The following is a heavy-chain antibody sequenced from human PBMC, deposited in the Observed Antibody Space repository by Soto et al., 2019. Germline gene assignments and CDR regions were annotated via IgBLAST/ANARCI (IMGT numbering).Heavy chain of an antibody. CDR1: GGSFSGYS. Sequence: SETLSLTCAVYGGSFSGYSWNWIRQPPGKGLEWIGEINHSGSTNYNPSLKSRVTISVDTSKNQFSLKLSSVTAADTAVYYCARVPYGDYNYYYYYGMDVWGQGTTVTVSS. V-gene: IGHV4-34*01. CDR2: INHSGST. D-gene: IGHD4-17*01. CDR3: ARVPYGDYNYYYYYGMDV. J-gene: IGHJ6*02.